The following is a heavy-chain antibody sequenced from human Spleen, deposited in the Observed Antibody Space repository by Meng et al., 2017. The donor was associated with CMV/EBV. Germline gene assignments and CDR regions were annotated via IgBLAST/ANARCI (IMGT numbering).Heavy chain of an antibody. J-gene: IGHJ4*02. CDR1: GGSIRSSSYY. D-gene: IGHD6-19*01. V-gene: IGHV4-39*01. CDR2: IFYSGDT. Sequence: TGSGGSIRSSSYYWGWSRQPPGKGLEWIANIFYSGDTYYNPSLKSRVTISVDTSKNQFSLRLSSVTAADTAVYYCARRFRYSSGFDYWGQGTLVTVSS. CDR3: ARRFRYSSGFDY.